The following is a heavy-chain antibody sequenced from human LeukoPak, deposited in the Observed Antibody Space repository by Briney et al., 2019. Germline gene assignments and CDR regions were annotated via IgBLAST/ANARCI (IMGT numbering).Heavy chain of an antibody. Sequence: GGSLRLSCTASGFTFGDYAMSWFRQAPGKGLEWVGFIRSKAYGGTTEYAASVKGRFTISRDDSKSIAYLQMNSLKTEDTAVYYCTRGDYDFWSGYPTPNYYYYGMDVWGQGTTVTVSS. D-gene: IGHD3-3*01. V-gene: IGHV3-49*03. CDR2: IRSKAYGGTT. CDR3: TRGDYDFWSGYPTPNYYYYGMDV. CDR1: GFTFGDYA. J-gene: IGHJ6*02.